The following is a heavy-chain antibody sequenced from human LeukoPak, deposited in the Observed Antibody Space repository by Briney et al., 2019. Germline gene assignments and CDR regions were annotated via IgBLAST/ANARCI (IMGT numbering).Heavy chain of an antibody. D-gene: IGHD6-6*01. Sequence: ASVKVSCKVSGYTLTELSMHWVRQAPGKGLEWMGGFDPEDGETIYAQKFQGRVTMTEDTSTDTAYMELSSLRSEDTAVYYCARAYGLAAGPSFDYWGQGTLVTVSS. CDR1: GYTLTELS. CDR2: FDPEDGET. V-gene: IGHV1-24*01. J-gene: IGHJ4*02. CDR3: ARAYGLAAGPSFDY.